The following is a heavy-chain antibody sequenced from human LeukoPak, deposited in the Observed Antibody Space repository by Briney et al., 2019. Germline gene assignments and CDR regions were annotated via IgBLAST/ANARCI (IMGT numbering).Heavy chain of an antibody. CDR2: ISWNSGSI. D-gene: IGHD1-7*01. J-gene: IGHJ4*02. CDR1: GFTFDDYA. V-gene: IGHV3-9*01. CDR3: AKGRNWNYVGDFDY. Sequence: GGSLRLSCAASGFTFDDYAMHWVRQAPGKGLEWVSGISWNSGSIGYADSVKGRFTISRDNAKNSLYPQMNSLRAEDTALYYCAKGRNWNYVGDFDYWGQGTLVTVSS.